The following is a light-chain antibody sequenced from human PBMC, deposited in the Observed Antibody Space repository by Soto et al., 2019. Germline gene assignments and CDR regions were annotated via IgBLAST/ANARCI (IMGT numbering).Light chain of an antibody. V-gene: IGLV2-14*01. CDR2: EVT. Sequence: QSAVAQPSSVSGSPGQSITISCTGTSTDVGGYNYVSWYQHHSGKAPKLLIYEVTNRPSGISDRFSGSKSVNTASLTISGLHAEDESDYYCGSYSSTDTPFVFGTGTKLTVL. CDR1: STDVGGYNY. J-gene: IGLJ1*01. CDR3: GSYSSTDTPFV.